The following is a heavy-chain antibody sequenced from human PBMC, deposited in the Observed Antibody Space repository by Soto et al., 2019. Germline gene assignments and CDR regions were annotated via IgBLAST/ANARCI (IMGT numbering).Heavy chain of an antibody. J-gene: IGHJ6*03. CDR3: AREGGCSSTRCPSGQYYMDV. CDR1: GFTFSDYY. V-gene: IGHV3-11*01. D-gene: IGHD2-2*01. CDR2: ISSSGSTI. Sequence: QVQLVESGGGLVKPGGSLRLSCAASGFTFSDYYMSWIRQAPGKGLEWVSYISSSGSTIYYADSVKGRFTISRDNAKNSLYVQLNSLRAEDTAVYYCAREGGCSSTRCPSGQYYMDVWGKGTTVTVSS.